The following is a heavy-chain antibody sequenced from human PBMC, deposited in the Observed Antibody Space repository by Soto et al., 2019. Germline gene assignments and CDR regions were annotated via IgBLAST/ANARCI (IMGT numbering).Heavy chain of an antibody. CDR1: GYTLTELS. CDR2: FDPEDGET. CDR3: PTSFLECLFSYPSGMDV. D-gene: IGHD3-3*02. J-gene: IGHJ6*02. V-gene: IGHV1-24*01. Sequence: EASVKVSCKVSGYTLTELSMHWVRQAPGKGLEWMGGFDPEDGETICAQKFQGRVTMTEDTSTDTAYMELSSLRSEDTAVYYCPTSFLECLFSYPSGMDVWGQGPTVTVCS.